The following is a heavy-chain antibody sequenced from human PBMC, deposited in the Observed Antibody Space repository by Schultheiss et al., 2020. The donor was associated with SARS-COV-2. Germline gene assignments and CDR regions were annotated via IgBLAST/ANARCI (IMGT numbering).Heavy chain of an antibody. CDR2: INHSGST. Sequence: SETLSLTCTVSGGSISSYYWSWIRQPPGKGLEWIGEINHSGSTNYNPSLKSRVTISVDKSKNQFSLKLSSVTAADTAVYYCARSGIAVARNYYYYGMDVWGQGTTVTVSS. J-gene: IGHJ6*02. V-gene: IGHV4-59*12. CDR3: ARSGIAVARNYYYYGMDV. CDR1: GGSISSYY. D-gene: IGHD6-19*01.